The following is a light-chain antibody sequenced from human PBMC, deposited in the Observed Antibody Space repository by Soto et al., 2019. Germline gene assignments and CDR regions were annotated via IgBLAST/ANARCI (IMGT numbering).Light chain of an antibody. Sequence: EIVMTQSPATLSVSPGERATLSCRASQSVSSNLAWYQQKPGQAPRLLIYGASTRATGIPARFSGSGSGTEFTLTISSLQSEDFAVYYRQQYNNWPGTFGQGTKV. CDR1: QSVSSN. V-gene: IGKV3-15*01. CDR2: GAS. CDR3: QQYNNWPGT. J-gene: IGKJ1*01.